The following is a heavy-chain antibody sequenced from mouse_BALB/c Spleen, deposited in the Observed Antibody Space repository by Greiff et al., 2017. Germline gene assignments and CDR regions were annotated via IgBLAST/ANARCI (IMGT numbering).Heavy chain of an antibody. V-gene: IGHV14-3*02. D-gene: IGHD1-1*01. CDR3: ARSVVATPMDY. J-gene: IGHJ4*01. Sequence: VQLQQSGAELVKPGASVKLSCTASGFNIKDTYMHWVKQRPEQGLEWIGRIDPANGNTKYDPKFQGKATITADTSSNTAYLQLSSLTSEDTAVYYCARSVVATPMDYWGQGTSVTVSS. CDR2: IDPANGNT. CDR1: GFNIKDTY.